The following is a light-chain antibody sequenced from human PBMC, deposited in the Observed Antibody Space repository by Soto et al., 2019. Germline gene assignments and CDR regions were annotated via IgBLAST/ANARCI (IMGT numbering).Light chain of an antibody. V-gene: IGKV4-1*01. Sequence: DIVMTQSPDSLAVSLGERATINCRSSQSVFSSSKNKNFLAWYQQKSGQPPKLLIYGASTRATGIPARFSGSGSGTEFTLTISSLQSEDFAVYYCQQYNNWPTFGQGTRLEI. CDR2: GAS. CDR1: QSVFSSSKNKNF. CDR3: QQYNNWPT. J-gene: IGKJ5*01.